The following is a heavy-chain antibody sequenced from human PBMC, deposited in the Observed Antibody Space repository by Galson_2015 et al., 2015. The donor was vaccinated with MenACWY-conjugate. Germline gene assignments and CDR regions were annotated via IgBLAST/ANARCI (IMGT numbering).Heavy chain of an antibody. J-gene: IGHJ5*02. Sequence: SLRLSCAASRISFRTYNMNWVRQAPGKGLEWVSYISSTSTTIYYADSVKGRFTISRDNAKNSLYLQMNSLRDEDTAVYYCARDYGSGTYYMGWFDPWGQGTLDTVSS. V-gene: IGHV3-48*02. D-gene: IGHD3-10*01. CDR3: ARDYGSGTYYMGWFDP. CDR1: RISFRTYN. CDR2: ISSTSTTI.